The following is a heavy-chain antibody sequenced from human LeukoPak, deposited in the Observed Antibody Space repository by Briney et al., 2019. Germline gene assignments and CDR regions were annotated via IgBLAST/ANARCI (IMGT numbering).Heavy chain of an antibody. V-gene: IGHV3-23*01. D-gene: IGHD4-17*01. Sequence: GGSLRLSCAASGFTFSSFAMTWVRRAPGKGLGWVSSITGSHGRTYNTDSVKGRFTISRDNSQNTLYLQMNSLTAEDTAVYYCTKDPNGDYVGAFDPWGQGTLVTVSS. CDR2: ITGSHGRT. CDR1: GFTFSSFA. J-gene: IGHJ5*02. CDR3: TKDPNGDYVGAFDP.